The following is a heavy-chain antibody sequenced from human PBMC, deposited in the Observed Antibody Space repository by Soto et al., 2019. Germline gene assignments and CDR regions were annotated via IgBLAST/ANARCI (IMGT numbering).Heavy chain of an antibody. CDR3: ARPPSDTRGRPQFDY. CDR1: GYSFATYW. V-gene: IGHV5-51*01. Sequence: PGESLKISCKGSGYSFATYWIAWVRQKPGMGLELMGIIYPGDSDTRYSPSFQGQVSISADKSINTAYLKWSTLKASDPALYSCARPPSDTRGRPQFDYWGQGTLVTVSS. CDR2: IYPGDSDT. J-gene: IGHJ4*02.